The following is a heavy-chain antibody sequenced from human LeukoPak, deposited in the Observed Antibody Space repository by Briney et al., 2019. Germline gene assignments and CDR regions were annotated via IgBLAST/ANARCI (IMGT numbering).Heavy chain of an antibody. V-gene: IGHV1-8*01. D-gene: IGHD6-19*01. J-gene: IGHJ4*02. CDR2: MNRNSGNT. CDR1: GYTFTSYD. CDR3: ARGPPVPVAGMGRDYFDY. Sequence: GASVKVSCEASGYTFTSYDINWVRQATGQGLEWMGGMNRNSGNTGYAQKFQGRVTMTRNTSISTAYMELSSLRSEDTAVYYCARGPPVPVAGMGRDYFDYWGQGTLVTVSS.